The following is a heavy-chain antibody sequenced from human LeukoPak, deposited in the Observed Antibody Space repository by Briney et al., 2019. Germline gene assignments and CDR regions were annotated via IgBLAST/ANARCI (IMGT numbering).Heavy chain of an antibody. D-gene: IGHD6-13*01. CDR2: IYYSGST. V-gene: IGHV4-59*01. J-gene: IGHJ4*02. CDR3: AGSRIAAAGTLIYFDY. CDR1: GGSISSYY. Sequence: PSETLSLTCTVSGGSISSYYWSWIRQPPGKGLEWIGYIYYSGSTNYNPSLKSRVTISVDTSKNQFSLKLSSVTAADTAVYYCAGSRIAAAGTLIYFDYWGQGTLVTVSS.